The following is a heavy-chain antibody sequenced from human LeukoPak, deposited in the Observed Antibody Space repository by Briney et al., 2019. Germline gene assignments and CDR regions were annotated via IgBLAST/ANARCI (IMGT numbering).Heavy chain of an antibody. V-gene: IGHV1-69*05. J-gene: IGHJ4*02. CDR2: IIPIFGTA. CDR1: GGTFSSYA. Sequence: GASVKVSCKASGGTFSSYAISWVRQAPGQGLEWMGGIIPIFGTANYAQKFQGRVTITTDESTSTAYMELSSLRSEDTAVYYCARVAGGPSSYYFDYWGQGTLVTVSS. CDR3: ARVAGGPSSYYFDY. D-gene: IGHD1-26*01.